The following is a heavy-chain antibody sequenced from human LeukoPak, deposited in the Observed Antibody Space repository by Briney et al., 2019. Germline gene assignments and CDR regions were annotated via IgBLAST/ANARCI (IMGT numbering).Heavy chain of an antibody. D-gene: IGHD1-1*01. J-gene: IGHJ4*02. Sequence: SETLSLTCAVYGGSFSGYYWSWIRQPPGKGLEWIGEINHSGSTNCNPSLKSRVTISVDTSKNQFSLKLSSVTAADTAVYYCARTGTTEAFDYWGQGTLVTVSS. CDR1: GGSFSGYY. CDR2: INHSGST. V-gene: IGHV4-34*01. CDR3: ARTGTTEAFDY.